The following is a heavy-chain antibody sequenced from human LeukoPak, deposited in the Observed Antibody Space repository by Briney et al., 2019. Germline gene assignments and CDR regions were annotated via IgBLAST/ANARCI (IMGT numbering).Heavy chain of an antibody. CDR1: GGSISSYY. CDR2: IYTSGST. D-gene: IGHD2-2*01. CDR3: ARNYCSSTSRYSPDAFDI. J-gene: IGHJ3*02. V-gene: IGHV4-4*09. Sequence: NTSETLSLTCTVSGGSISSYYWSWIWQPPGKGLEWIGYIYTSGSTNYNPSLKSRVTISVDTSKNQFSLKLSSVTAADTAVYYCARNYCSSTSRYSPDAFDIWGQGTMVTVSS.